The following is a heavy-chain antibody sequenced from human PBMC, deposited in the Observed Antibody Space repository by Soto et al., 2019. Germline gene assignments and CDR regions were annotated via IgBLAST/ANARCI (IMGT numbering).Heavy chain of an antibody. CDR3: ASGGCKGGSCDFDY. CDR2: VSGDGGGS. Sequence: EVQLLDSGGGLVQPGGSLRLSCAASGFTFSIYAMTWVRQAPGKGLEWVSSVSGDGGGSYYAYSVKGRFTISRDNSKNTLYLQMNSLSAEDTAVYYCASGGCKGGSCDFDYWGQGTLVTVSS. D-gene: IGHD2-15*01. V-gene: IGHV3-23*01. CDR1: GFTFSIYA. J-gene: IGHJ4*02.